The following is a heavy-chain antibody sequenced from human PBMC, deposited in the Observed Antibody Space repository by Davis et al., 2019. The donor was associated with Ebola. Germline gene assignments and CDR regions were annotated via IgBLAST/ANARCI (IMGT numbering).Heavy chain of an antibody. Sequence: SETLSLTCAVYGGSFSFYYWSWIRQPPGKGLAWIGYIYSSGSTNYHHPLKSRVTISVDTSKNQFSLKLSSVTAADTAVYYCARGLKVVVPAAIVEYYYYYGMDVWGQGTTVTVSS. CDR1: GGSFSFYY. V-gene: IGHV4-59*12. J-gene: IGHJ6*02. CDR2: IYSSGST. D-gene: IGHD2-2*01. CDR3: ARGLKVVVPAAIVEYYYYYGMDV.